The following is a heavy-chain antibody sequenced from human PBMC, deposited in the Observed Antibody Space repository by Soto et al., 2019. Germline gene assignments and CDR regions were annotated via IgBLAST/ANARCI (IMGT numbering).Heavy chain of an antibody. J-gene: IGHJ6*02. D-gene: IGHD2-2*01. CDR3: ARVGVVVPAAKGYYYGMDV. CDR2: INPNSGGT. CDR1: GYTFTGYY. Sequence: ASVKVSCKASGYTFTGYYMHWVRQAPGQGLEWMGWINPNSGGTNYAQKFQGWVTMTRDTSISTAYMELSRLRSDDTAVYYCARVGVVVPAAKGYYYGMDVWGQGTTVTVSS. V-gene: IGHV1-2*04.